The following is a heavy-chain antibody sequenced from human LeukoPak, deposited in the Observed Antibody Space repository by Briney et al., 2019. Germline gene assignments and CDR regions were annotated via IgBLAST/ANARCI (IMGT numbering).Heavy chain of an antibody. Sequence: GGSLRLSCAASGFTFSSYGMHWVRQAPGKGLEWVAVIWYDGSNKYYADSVKGRFTISRDNSKNTLYLQMNSLRAGDTAVYYCAKGVAVAGTHAFDIWGQGTMVTVSS. D-gene: IGHD6-19*01. V-gene: IGHV3-33*06. J-gene: IGHJ3*02. CDR1: GFTFSSYG. CDR3: AKGVAVAGTHAFDI. CDR2: IWYDGSNK.